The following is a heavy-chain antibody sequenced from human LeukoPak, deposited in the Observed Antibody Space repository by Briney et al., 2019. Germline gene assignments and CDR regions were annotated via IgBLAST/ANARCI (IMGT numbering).Heavy chain of an antibody. CDR1: QFTFSDYA. V-gene: IGHV3-23*01. CDR3: AKAAGIHHYPSSDS. J-gene: IGHJ5*01. D-gene: IGHD6-6*01. Sequence: GGSLRLSCAASQFTFSDYAMNWVRQAPGKGLEWVSGIAGSAGYTYYADSVKGRFTISRDNSKNILYLQMDSLRGGDTALYYCAKAAGIHHYPSSDSWGQGTLVTVSS. CDR2: IAGSAGYT.